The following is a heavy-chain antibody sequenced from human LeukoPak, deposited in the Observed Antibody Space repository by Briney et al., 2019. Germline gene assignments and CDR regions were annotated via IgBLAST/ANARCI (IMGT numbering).Heavy chain of an antibody. CDR2: IYYSGST. CDR3: ARDRDIGTYYYYYGMDV. J-gene: IGHJ6*02. D-gene: IGHD1-26*01. CDR1: GFTFSDYY. V-gene: IGHV4-59*01. Sequence: LRLSCAASGFTFSDYYMSWIRQPPGKGLEWIGYIYYSGSTNYNPSLKSRLTISVDTSKNQFSLKLSSVTAADTAVYYCARDRDIGTYYYYYGMDVWGQGTTVTVSS.